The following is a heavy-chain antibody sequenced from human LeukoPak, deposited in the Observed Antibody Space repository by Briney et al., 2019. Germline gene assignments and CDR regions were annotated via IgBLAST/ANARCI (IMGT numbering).Heavy chain of an antibody. CDR2: IYHSGST. D-gene: IGHD2-2*01. CDR3: ARDPRSSTIQGFDY. Sequence: SETLSLTCTVSGGSISSYYWSWVRQPPGKGLEWIGEIYHSGSTNYNPSLKSRVTISVDKSKNQFSLKLSSVTAADTAVYYCARDPRSSTIQGFDYWGQGTLVTVSS. V-gene: IGHV4-4*02. J-gene: IGHJ4*02. CDR1: GGSISSYY.